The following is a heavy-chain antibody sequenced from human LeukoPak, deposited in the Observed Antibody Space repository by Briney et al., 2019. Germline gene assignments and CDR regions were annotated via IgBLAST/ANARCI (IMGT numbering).Heavy chain of an antibody. D-gene: IGHD2-2*01. CDR3: ARELLGYCSSTSCHTADWFDP. V-gene: IGHV4-38-2*02. CDR1: GYSVSSGYY. CDR2: IYRSGST. Sequence: PSETLSLTCAVSGYSVSSGYYWGWIRQPPGQGLEWIGIIYRSGSTYYSPSLKSRVTISVDTSKNQFSLKLSSVTAADTAVYYCARELLGYCSSTSCHTADWFDPWGQGTLVTVSS. J-gene: IGHJ5*02.